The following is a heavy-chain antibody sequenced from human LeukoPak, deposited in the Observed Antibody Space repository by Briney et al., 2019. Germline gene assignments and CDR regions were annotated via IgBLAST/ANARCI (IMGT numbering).Heavy chain of an antibody. CDR3: SREWGNGNDLRPDS. Sequence: GGSLRLSCAASGFTFSSYTMHWIRQAPGKGLEWIGFIRSSIYGGTPKAAASVKGRFIFSRDDSKGVAYLRMYSLKTDDTAVYYCSREWGNGNDLRPDSWGQGTLVTVSS. D-gene: IGHD1-1*01. J-gene: IGHJ4*02. CDR1: GFTFSSYT. V-gene: IGHV3-49*03. CDR2: IRSSIYGGTP.